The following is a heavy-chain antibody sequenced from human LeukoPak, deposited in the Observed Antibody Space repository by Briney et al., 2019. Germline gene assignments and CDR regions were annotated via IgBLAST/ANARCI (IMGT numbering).Heavy chain of an antibody. V-gene: IGHV3-21*01. D-gene: IGHD4-23*01. J-gene: IGHJ4*02. CDR1: GSTISSYD. Sequence: GGSLRLSCAASGSTISSYDMNWVRQAPGKGLEWVSSISSSTTFIDYADSVKGRFTISRDNAKDSLYLQMNSLRAEDTAVYYCARGEPGFGGLPTVLDNWGQGALVTVSS. CDR3: ARGEPGFGGLPTVLDN. CDR2: ISSSTTFI.